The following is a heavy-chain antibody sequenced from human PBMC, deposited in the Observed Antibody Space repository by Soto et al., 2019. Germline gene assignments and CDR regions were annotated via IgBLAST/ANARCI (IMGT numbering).Heavy chain of an antibody. Sequence: GVSLRLSCAASEFTFKSYGMSWVRQPPGKGLEWVANINQDGSEKYYSESWKGRFTISRDNANDSVFLQLNSLSAQDSAVYFSLYWGQGTPVTVFS. J-gene: IGHJ4*02. V-gene: IGHV3-7*03. CDR2: INQDGSEK. CDR1: EFTFKSYG. CDR3: LY.